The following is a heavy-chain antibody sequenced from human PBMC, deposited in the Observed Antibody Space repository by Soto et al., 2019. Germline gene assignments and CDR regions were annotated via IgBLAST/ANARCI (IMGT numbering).Heavy chain of an antibody. Sequence: EAQLVESGGTLVQPGGSLRLSCAASGFTFNTYWMHWVRQAPGKGLVWVSRINSDGTKTTYADSVKGRFTISRDNAKNTVYLQMNSLRAEDTAVYYCTTVATNSYNWLDPWGQGTLVTVSS. V-gene: IGHV3-74*01. D-gene: IGHD5-12*01. CDR1: GFTFNTYW. J-gene: IGHJ5*02. CDR2: INSDGTKT. CDR3: TTVATNSYNWLDP.